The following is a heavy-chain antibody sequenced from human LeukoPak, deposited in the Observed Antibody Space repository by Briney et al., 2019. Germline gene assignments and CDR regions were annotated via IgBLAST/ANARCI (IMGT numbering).Heavy chain of an antibody. CDR3: AKDSNYDSSGYYLT. D-gene: IGHD3-22*01. CDR2: IKEDGSEK. CDR1: GFTFSSYW. V-gene: IGHV3-7*03. Sequence: PGGSLRLSCAASGFTFSSYWMSWVRQAPGKGLEGVANIKEDGSEKYYVDSVKGRFTISRDNAKNSLYLQMNSLRAEDTAVYYCAKDSNYDSSGYYLTWGQGTLVTVSS. J-gene: IGHJ5*02.